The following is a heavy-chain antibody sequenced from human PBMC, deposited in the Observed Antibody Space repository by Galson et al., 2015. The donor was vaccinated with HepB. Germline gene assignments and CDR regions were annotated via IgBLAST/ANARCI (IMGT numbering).Heavy chain of an antibody. Sequence: SLRLSCAASGFTFSSYAMHWVRQAPGKELEWVSLISNAGTKKYYIDSVKARFAISRDNSKNTLYLQMNSLRAEDTAVYYCAREGDYFDSSGYYYVLDYWGQGTLVTVSS. CDR1: GFTFSSYA. CDR3: AREGDYFDSSGYYYVLDY. CDR2: ISNAGTKK. D-gene: IGHD3-22*01. J-gene: IGHJ4*02. V-gene: IGHV3-30*09.